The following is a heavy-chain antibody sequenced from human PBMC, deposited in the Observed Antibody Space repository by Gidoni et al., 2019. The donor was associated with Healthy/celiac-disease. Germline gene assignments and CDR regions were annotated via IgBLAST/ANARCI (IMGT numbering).Heavy chain of an antibody. D-gene: IGHD6-25*01. J-gene: IGHJ4*02. Sequence: EVQLVESGGGLVQPGGSLRLSCAASGFTCSSYWMSWVRQAPGKGLEWVANIKQDGSEKYYVDSVKGRFTISRDNAKNSLYLQMNSLRAEDTAVYYCARDLDSSVDYWGQGTLVTVSS. CDR3: ARDLDSSVDY. V-gene: IGHV3-7*03. CDR2: IKQDGSEK. CDR1: GFTCSSYW.